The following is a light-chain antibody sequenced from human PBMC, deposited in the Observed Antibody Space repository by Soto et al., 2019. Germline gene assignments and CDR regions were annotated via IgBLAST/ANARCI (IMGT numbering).Light chain of an antibody. CDR1: QSISSTY. V-gene: IGKV3-20*01. J-gene: IGKJ2*01. CDR3: QQYGTSPPVYT. CDR2: GTY. Sequence: EIVLTQSPGTLSLSPGERATLSCRTSQSISSTYLAWYQQKPGQAPRLLIYGTYSRATGIPDRFSGSGSGRDFTLTIIILESEDFAVYYCQQYGTSPPVYTFGQGTKLEIK.